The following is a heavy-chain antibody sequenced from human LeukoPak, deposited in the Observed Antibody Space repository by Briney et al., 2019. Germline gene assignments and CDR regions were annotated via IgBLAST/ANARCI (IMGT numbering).Heavy chain of an antibody. Sequence: ASVKVSCKASGYTFTGYYMHWVRQAPGQGLEWMGGINPNSGGTNYAQKFQGRVTMTRDTSISTAYMELSRLRSDDTAVYYCARVSRIAAAGTGNWFDPWGQGTLVTVSS. V-gene: IGHV1-2*02. D-gene: IGHD6-13*01. CDR1: GYTFTGYY. CDR2: INPNSGGT. CDR3: ARVSRIAAAGTGNWFDP. J-gene: IGHJ5*02.